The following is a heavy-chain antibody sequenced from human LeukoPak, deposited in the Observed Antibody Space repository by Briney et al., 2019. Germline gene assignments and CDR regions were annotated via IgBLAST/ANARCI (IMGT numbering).Heavy chain of an antibody. CDR2: IYYSGST. CDR3: ARARGRYSYGEYHFDY. Sequence: SETLSLTCTVSGGYISSYYWSWIRQPPGKGLEWIGYIYYSGSTNYNPSLRSRVTISVDTSKNQFSLKLSSVTAADTAVYYCARARGRYSYGEYHFDYWGQGTLVTVSS. D-gene: IGHD5-18*01. CDR1: GGYISSYY. V-gene: IGHV4-59*01. J-gene: IGHJ4*02.